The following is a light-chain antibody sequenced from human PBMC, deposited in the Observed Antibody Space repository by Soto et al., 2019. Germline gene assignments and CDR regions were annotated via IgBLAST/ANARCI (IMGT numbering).Light chain of an antibody. CDR2: KAS. J-gene: IGKJ2*01. CDR3: QQYNSYPYT. CDR1: QSISNW. Sequence: DIQMTQSPSTLSASVGDRVTITCRASQSISNWLAWYQEKPGKAPKVLIFKASSLEGGVPSRFSGSGSGKEFTLTISSLQPDDYATYYCQQYNSYPYTFGQGTKLEI. V-gene: IGKV1-5*03.